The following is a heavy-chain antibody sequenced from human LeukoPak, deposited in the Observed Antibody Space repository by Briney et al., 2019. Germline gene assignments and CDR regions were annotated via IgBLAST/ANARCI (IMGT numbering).Heavy chain of an antibody. V-gene: IGHV1-69*13. Sequence: GASVKVSCKASGGTFSSYAISWVRQAPGQGLEWMGGIIPIFGTANYAQKFQGRVTITADESTSTAYMELSSLRSEDTAVYYCAAAPRWLQPNKYYYYYMDVWGKGTTVTIS. D-gene: IGHD5-24*01. CDR1: GGTFSSYA. CDR3: AAAPRWLQPNKYYYYYMDV. CDR2: IIPIFGTA. J-gene: IGHJ6*03.